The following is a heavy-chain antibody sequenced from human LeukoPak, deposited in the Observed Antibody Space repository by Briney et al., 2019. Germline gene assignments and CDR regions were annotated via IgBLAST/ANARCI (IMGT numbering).Heavy chain of an antibody. CDR2: IFHTGIT. D-gene: IGHD3-16*01. CDR1: GDAISSSNY. V-gene: IGHV4-38-2*01. Sequence: PSETLSLTCLVSGDAISSSNYWGWIRQPPGKGLEWIGSIFHTGITYYNPSLKGRVTLSVDTSKNQFSLRMNSVTAADTAFYYCATANGPWGYDALDVWGQGTVVTVSS. CDR3: ATANGPWGYDALDV. J-gene: IGHJ3*01.